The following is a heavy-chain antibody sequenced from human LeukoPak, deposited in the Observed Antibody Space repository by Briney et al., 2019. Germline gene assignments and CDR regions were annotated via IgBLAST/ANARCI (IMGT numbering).Heavy chain of an antibody. V-gene: IGHV3-23*01. CDR2: ISGSGGST. D-gene: IGHD4-17*01. CDR1: GFTFSSYA. CDR3: AKEIYGDSTGGRFQH. J-gene: IGHJ1*01. Sequence: GGSLRLSCAASGFTFSSYAMSWVRQVSGKWLEWVSVISGSGGSTYYADSVKGRFTISRDNSKNTLYLQMKSLRAEDTAVYYCAKEIYGDSTGGRFQHWGQGTLVTVSS.